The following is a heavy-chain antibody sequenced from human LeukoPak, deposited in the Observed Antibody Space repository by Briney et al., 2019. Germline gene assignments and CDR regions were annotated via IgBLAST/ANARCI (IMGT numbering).Heavy chain of an antibody. CDR1: GFTFSSYG. J-gene: IGHJ6*02. V-gene: IGHV3-33*01. D-gene: IGHD3-3*01. CDR3: ARDQNDFWSGYHYYGMDV. Sequence: GGSLRLSCAASGFTFSSYGMHWVRQAPGKGLEWVAVIWYDGSNKYYADSVKGRFTISRDNSKNTLHLQMNSLRAEDTAVYYCARDQNDFWSGYHYYGMDVWGQGTTVTVSS. CDR2: IWYDGSNK.